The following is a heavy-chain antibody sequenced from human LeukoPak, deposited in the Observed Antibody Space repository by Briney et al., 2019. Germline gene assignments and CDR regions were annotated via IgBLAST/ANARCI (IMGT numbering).Heavy chain of an antibody. V-gene: IGHV1-8*01. Sequence: ASVKVSCKASGYTFTSYDINWVRQATGQGLEWVGWMNPNSGNTGYAQKFQGRVTMTRNTSISTAYMELSSLRSEDTAVYYCARGLGSRYCSSTSCYYFDYWGQGTLVTVSS. CDR2: MNPNSGNT. CDR1: GYTFTSYD. CDR3: ARGLGSRYCSSTSCYYFDY. J-gene: IGHJ4*02. D-gene: IGHD2-2*01.